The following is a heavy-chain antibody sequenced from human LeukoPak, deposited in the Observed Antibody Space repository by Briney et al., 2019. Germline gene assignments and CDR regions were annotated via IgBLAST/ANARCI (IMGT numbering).Heavy chain of an antibody. CDR1: GASISSSRYY. J-gene: IGHJ1*01. CDR2: ISYSGTT. CDR3: ARSYYVTIGYYQIGN. D-gene: IGHD3-22*01. V-gene: IGHV4-39*02. Sequence: PSETLSLTCTVYGASISSSRYYWGWIRQPAGKGLEWIGSISYSGTTYYNPSLKSRVTISVDTSNNHFSLKLSSVTAADTAVYYCARSYYVTIGYYQIGNWGQRTLVTVSS.